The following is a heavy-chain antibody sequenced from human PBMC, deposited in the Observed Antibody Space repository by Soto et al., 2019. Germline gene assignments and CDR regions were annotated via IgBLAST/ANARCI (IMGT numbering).Heavy chain of an antibody. V-gene: IGHV4-39*01. CDR2: IYYSGST. J-gene: IGHJ6*02. Sequence: PSETLSLTCTVSGGSISSSSYYWGWIRQPPGKGLEWIGSIYYSGSTYYNPSLKSRVTISVDTSKNQFSLELSSVTAADTAVYYCARGLPLRTYYYYGMDVWGQGTTVTVSS. CDR3: ARGLPLRTYYYYGMDV. D-gene: IGHD3-16*01. CDR1: GGSISSSSYY.